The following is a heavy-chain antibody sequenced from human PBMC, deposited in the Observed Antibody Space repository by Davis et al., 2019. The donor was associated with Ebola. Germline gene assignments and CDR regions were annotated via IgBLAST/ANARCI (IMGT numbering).Heavy chain of an antibody. Sequence: GESLKISCAASGFTFSSYGMHWVRQAPGKGLEWAAFILSDGSNKYYADSVKGRFTISRDNSKNTLYLQMNSLRAEDTAVYYCARGNYGDYSGADYWGQGTLVTVSS. J-gene: IGHJ4*02. CDR1: GFTFSSYG. D-gene: IGHD4-17*01. CDR2: ILSDGSNK. CDR3: ARGNYGDYSGADY. V-gene: IGHV3-30*03.